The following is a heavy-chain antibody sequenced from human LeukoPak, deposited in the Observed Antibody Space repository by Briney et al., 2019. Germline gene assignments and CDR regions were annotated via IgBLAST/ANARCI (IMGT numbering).Heavy chain of an antibody. D-gene: IGHD1-26*01. CDR1: GGTFSSYA. CDR3: ARGRIDSGSYKFDY. V-gene: IGHV1-69*04. J-gene: IGHJ4*02. Sequence: SVKVSCKASGGTFSSYAISWVRQAPGQGLEWMGRIIPILGIANYAQEFQGRVTITADKSTSTAYMELSSLRSEDTAVYYCARGRIDSGSYKFDYWGQGTLVTVSS. CDR2: IIPILGIA.